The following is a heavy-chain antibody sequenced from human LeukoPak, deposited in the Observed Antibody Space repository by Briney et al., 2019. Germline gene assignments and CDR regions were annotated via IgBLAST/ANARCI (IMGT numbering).Heavy chain of an antibody. J-gene: IGHJ4*02. CDR3: ARTQSQSGSYRYYFGY. V-gene: IGHV4-61*08. CDR1: GASVGSAGYY. D-gene: IGHD1-26*01. Sequence: PSEALSLTCTVSGASVGSAGYYWSWIRQPPGGGREWIGYIYYISNTNYNPSLKSRVTMSVDPSKNQFSLKPNSVTAADTAVYYCARTQSQSGSYRYYFGYWGQGTLVTVSS. CDR2: IYYISNT.